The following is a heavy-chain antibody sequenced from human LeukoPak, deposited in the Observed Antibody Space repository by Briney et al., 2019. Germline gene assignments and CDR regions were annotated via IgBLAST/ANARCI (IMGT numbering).Heavy chain of an antibody. CDR1: GFTFSSYT. Sequence: GGSLRLSRAASGFTFSSYTMNWVRQAPGKRLEWVSSISSSTSTIHYADSVKGRFTIFRDNAKNSLYLQMNSQRAEDTAVDFCARDYYGVYYFDYWGQETLVTVSS. V-gene: IGHV3-48*01. D-gene: IGHD4-17*01. J-gene: IGHJ4*02. CDR3: ARDYYGVYYFDY. CDR2: ISSSTSTI.